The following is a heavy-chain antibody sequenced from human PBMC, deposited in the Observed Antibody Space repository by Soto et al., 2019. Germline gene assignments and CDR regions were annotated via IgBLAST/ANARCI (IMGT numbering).Heavy chain of an antibody. Sequence: EVQVVESGGGLVQPGGSLRLSCADSGFTFSSYWMHWVRQAPGKGLVWVSRINSDGSTTSYADSVKGRFTISRNNAKNTLYLQMTSLGVEDTAVYYCARVRNGDWYFDYWGQGTLVTVSS. CDR3: ARVRNGDWYFDY. CDR2: INSDGSTT. J-gene: IGHJ4*02. V-gene: IGHV3-74*01. CDR1: GFTFSSYW. D-gene: IGHD4-17*01.